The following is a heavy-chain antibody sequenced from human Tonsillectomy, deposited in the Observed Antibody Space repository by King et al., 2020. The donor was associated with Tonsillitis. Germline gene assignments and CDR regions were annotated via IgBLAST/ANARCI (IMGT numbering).Heavy chain of an antibody. Sequence: VQLVESGGGLVQPGGSLRLSCTASGFTFSDHYMDWVRQAPGKGLEWVGRTGNKVNPYTTESAASVKGRFTISRDDSKNSLYLQMNSLKTEDTAVYYCAGGPPWGTYFPPDYWGQGTLVTVSS. J-gene: IGHJ4*02. CDR1: GFTFSDHY. CDR2: TGNKVNPYTT. D-gene: IGHD3-16*01. CDR3: AGGPPWGTYFPPDY. V-gene: IGHV3-72*01.